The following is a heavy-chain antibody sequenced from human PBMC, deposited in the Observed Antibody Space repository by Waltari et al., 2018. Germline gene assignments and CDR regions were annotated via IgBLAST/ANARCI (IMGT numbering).Heavy chain of an antibody. D-gene: IGHD2-2*01. CDR1: GGSISSYY. V-gene: IGHV4-59*08. J-gene: IGHJ6*03. Sequence: QVQLQESGPGLVKPSETLSLTCTVSGGSISSYYWSWIRQPPGKGLEWIGYIYYSGSTNSTPSLKGRVTISVDTSKNQFSLKLSSVTAADTAVYYCARLNCSSTSCYRAYYYYYMDVWGKVTTVTV. CDR2: IYYSGST. CDR3: ARLNCSSTSCYRAYYYYYMDV.